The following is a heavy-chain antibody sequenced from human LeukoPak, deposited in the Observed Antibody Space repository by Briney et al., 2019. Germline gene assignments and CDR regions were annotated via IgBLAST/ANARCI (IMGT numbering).Heavy chain of an antibody. V-gene: IGHV3-30*18. CDR1: GFTFSSYG. CDR2: ISYDGSNK. Sequence: GRSLRLSCAASGFTFSSYGMHWVRQAPGKGLEGVAVISYDGSNKYYADSVKGRFTISRDNSKNTLYLQMNSLRAEDTAVYYCAKDQWGAENWGSYYYDYYGMDVWGQGTTVTVSS. D-gene: IGHD7-27*01. J-gene: IGHJ6*02. CDR3: AKDQWGAENWGSYYYDYYGMDV.